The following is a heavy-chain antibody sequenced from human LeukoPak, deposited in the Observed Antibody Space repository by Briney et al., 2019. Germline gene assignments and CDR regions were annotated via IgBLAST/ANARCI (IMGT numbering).Heavy chain of an antibody. Sequence: GGSLRLSFTASGFTVSSYYMSWVRQAPGKGLEWVSVLYSDYSTYYADSVKGRFNISRDNSKNTLYLQMNSLRAEDTALYYCAKDRAAYCSSTNCYSAFDIWGQGTMVTVSS. D-gene: IGHD2-2*02. CDR1: GFTVSSYY. CDR2: LYSDYST. V-gene: IGHV3-53*05. CDR3: AKDRAAYCSSTNCYSAFDI. J-gene: IGHJ3*02.